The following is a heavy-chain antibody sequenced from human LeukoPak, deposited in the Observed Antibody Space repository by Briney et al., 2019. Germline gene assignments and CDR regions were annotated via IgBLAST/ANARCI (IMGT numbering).Heavy chain of an antibody. CDR3: ARASNYYDSSGYYSTGGNYFDY. J-gene: IGHJ4*02. V-gene: IGHV1-46*01. Sequence: ASVKVSCKASGYTFTSYYMHWMRQAPGQGLEWMGIINPSGGSTSYAQKFQGRVPMTRDTSTSTVYMELSSLRSEDTAVYYCARASNYYDSSGYYSTGGNYFDYWGQGTLVTVSS. CDR2: INPSGGST. CDR1: GYTFTSYY. D-gene: IGHD3-22*01.